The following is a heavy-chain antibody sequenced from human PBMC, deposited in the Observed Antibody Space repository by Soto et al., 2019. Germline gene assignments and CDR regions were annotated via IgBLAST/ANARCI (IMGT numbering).Heavy chain of an antibody. CDR1: GGSVTRDSSF. V-gene: IGHV4-61*01. CDR2: VYYSGNT. Sequence: SETLSLTCTVSGGSVTRDSSFWSWIRQPPGKGLEWIGYVYYSGNTNYNPSLKSRVTLSVDTSQNQFSLRLSAVTAADTAVYYCVRETDGKTAMEDAFDMWGKGIQVTVTS. CDR3: VRETDGKTAMEDAFDM. J-gene: IGHJ3*02. D-gene: IGHD1-1*01.